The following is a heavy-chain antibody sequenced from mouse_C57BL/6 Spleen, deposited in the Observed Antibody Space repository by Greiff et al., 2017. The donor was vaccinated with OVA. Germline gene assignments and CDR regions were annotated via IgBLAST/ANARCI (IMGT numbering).Heavy chain of an antibody. CDR1: GYTFTDYY. J-gene: IGHJ3*01. V-gene: IGHV1-26*01. CDR2: INPNNGGT. Sequence: EVQLQQSGPELVKPGASVKISCKASGYTFTDYYMNWVKQSHGKSLEWIGDINPNNGGTSYNQKFKGKATLTVDKSSSTAYLELRSLTSEDSAVYSCARNCYDLSWFAYWGQGTLVTVSA. CDR3: ARNCYDLSWFAY. D-gene: IGHD2-12*01.